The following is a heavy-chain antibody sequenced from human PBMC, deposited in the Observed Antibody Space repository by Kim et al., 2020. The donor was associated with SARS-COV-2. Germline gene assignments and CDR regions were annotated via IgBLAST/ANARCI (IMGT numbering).Heavy chain of an antibody. V-gene: IGHV4-31*03. J-gene: IGHJ3*02. CDR1: GGSISSGGYY. CDR2: IYYSGST. CDR3: ARDSSWCSSTSCYPYDAFDI. Sequence: SETLSLTCTVSGGSISSGGYYWSWIRQHPGKGLEWIGYIYYSGSTYYNPSLKSRVTISVDTSKNQFSLKLSSVTAADTAVYYCARDSSWCSSTSCYPYDAFDIWGQGTMVTVSS. D-gene: IGHD2-2*01.